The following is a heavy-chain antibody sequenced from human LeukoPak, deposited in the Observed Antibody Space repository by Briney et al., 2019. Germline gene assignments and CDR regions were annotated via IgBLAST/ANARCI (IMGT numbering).Heavy chain of an antibody. CDR2: IKQDGSEK. V-gene: IGHV3-7*01. J-gene: IGHJ6*02. Sequence: PGGSLRLSCAASGFTFSSYWMSWVRQAPGRGLEWVANIKQDGSEKYYVDSVKGRFTISRDNAKNSLYLQMNSLRAEDTAVYYCARYGSGSHRYYYYGMDVWGQGTTVTVSS. CDR1: GFTFSSYW. D-gene: IGHD1-26*01. CDR3: ARYGSGSHRYYYYGMDV.